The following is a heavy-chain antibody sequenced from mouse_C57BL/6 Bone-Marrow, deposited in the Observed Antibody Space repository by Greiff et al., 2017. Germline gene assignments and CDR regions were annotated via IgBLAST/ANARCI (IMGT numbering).Heavy chain of an antibody. CDR1: GYTFTSYG. CDR2: IYPRSGNT. V-gene: IGHV1-81*01. Sequence: QVQLQQSGAELARPGASVKLSCKASGYTFTSYGIIWVKQRTGQGLEWIGEIYPRSGNTYYNEKFKGKATLTADKSSSTAYMELRSLTSEDSAVYFWARGWGGGYWGQGTTLTVSS. J-gene: IGHJ2*01. D-gene: IGHD1-1*02. CDR3: ARGWGGGY.